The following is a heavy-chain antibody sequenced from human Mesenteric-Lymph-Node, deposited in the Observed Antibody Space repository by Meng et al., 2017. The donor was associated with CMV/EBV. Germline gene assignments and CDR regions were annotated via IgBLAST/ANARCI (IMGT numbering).Heavy chain of an antibody. CDR1: GGSFSGYY. CDR2: INHSGST. Sequence: CVVYGGSFSGYYWSWIRQHPGKGLEWIGDINHSGSTNYNPSLKSRVTISVDTSKNQFSLKLRSVTAADTAIYYCARPTYSSSGRFDPWGQGTLVTVSS. CDR3: ARPTYSSSGRFDP. V-gene: IGHV4-34*01. J-gene: IGHJ5*02. D-gene: IGHD6-13*01.